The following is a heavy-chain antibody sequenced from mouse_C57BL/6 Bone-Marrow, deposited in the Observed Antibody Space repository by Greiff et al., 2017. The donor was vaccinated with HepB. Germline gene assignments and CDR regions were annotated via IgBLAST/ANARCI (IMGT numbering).Heavy chain of an antibody. CDR2: IYPGDGDT. Sequence: QVTLKVSGPELVKPGASVKISCKASGYAFSSSWMNWVKQRPGKGLEWIGRIYPGDGDTNYNGKFKGKATLTADKSSSTAYMQLSSLTSEDSAVYFCARMYYPSDYWGQGTTLTVSS. V-gene: IGHV1-82*01. D-gene: IGHD1-1*02. CDR3: ARMYYPSDY. J-gene: IGHJ2*01. CDR1: GYAFSSSW.